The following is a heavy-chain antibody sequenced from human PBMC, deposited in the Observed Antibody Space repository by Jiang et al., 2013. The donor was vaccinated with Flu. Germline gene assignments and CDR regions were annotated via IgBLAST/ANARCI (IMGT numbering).Heavy chain of an antibody. D-gene: IGHD1-1*01. J-gene: IGHJ4*02. CDR2: ISSTGRST. CDR3: TKAATGPASFDY. Sequence: VQLLESGGGLVQPGGSLRLSCAASGFTFSNYAMNWVRQAPGKGLEWVSLISSTGRSTYYADSVKGRFTISRDTSKNTLYLQLSSLRAEDTAVYYCTKAATGPASFDYWGQGTRVTVSS. V-gene: IGHV3-23*01. CDR1: GFTFSNYA.